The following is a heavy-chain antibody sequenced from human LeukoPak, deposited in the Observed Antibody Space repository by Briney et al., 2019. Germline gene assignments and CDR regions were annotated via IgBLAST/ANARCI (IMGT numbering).Heavy chain of an antibody. D-gene: IGHD6-13*01. Sequence: PGGSLRLSCAASGFTFSSHDMHWVRQAPGKGLEWVAIISYDGGKKDYADSVKGRFTISRDNSKNTLYLQVNSLRAEDTAVYYCAKNAHNEAARLLGDYWGQGTLVTVSS. CDR2: ISYDGGKK. V-gene: IGHV3-30*18. CDR3: AKNAHNEAARLLGDY. J-gene: IGHJ4*02. CDR1: GFTFSSHD.